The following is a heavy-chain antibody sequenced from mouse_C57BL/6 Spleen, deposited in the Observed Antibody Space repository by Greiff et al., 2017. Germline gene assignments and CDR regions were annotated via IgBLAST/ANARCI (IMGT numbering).Heavy chain of an antibody. CDR3: ARIGAYYYGSSWYFDV. CDR1: GFSLSTFGMG. CDR2: IWWDDDK. Sequence: QVTKVSGPGILQPSQTLSLTCSFSGFSLSTFGMGVGWIRQPSGKGLEWLAHIWWDDDKYYNPALKSRLTISKDTSKNHVFLKIASVDTADTATYYCARIGAYYYGSSWYFDVWGTGTTVTVSS. J-gene: IGHJ1*03. V-gene: IGHV8-8*01. D-gene: IGHD1-1*01.